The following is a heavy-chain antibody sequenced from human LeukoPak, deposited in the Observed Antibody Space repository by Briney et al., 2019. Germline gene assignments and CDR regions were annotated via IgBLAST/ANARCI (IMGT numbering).Heavy chain of an antibody. CDR1: GYSFTSYW. V-gene: IGHV5-51*01. D-gene: IGHD6-6*01. Sequence: GESLKISCKGSGYSFTSYWIAWVRQMPGKGLEWMGIIYPGGSDTRYSPSFQGQVTISADKSISTAYLQWSSLKASDTAMYYSVRPGTSSRWYFDLWGRGTLVTVSS. CDR3: VRPGTSSRWYFDL. CDR2: IYPGGSDT. J-gene: IGHJ2*01.